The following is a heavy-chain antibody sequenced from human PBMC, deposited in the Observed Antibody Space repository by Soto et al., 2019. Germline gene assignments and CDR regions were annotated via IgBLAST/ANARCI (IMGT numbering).Heavy chain of an antibody. CDR1: GGSFSGYY. D-gene: IGHD3-3*01. V-gene: IGHV4-34*01. J-gene: IGHJ6*02. CDR3: ARGLRGITIFGVAYYYYGMDV. CDR2: INHSGST. Sequence: PSETLSLTCAVYGGSFSGYYWSWIRQPPGKGLEWIGEINHSGSTNYNPSLKSRVTISVDTSKNQFSLKLSSVTAADTAVYYCARGLRGITIFGVAYYYYGMDVWGQGXTVTVSS.